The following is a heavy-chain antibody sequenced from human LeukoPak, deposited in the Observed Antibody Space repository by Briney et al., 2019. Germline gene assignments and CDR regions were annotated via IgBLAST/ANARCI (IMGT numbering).Heavy chain of an antibody. CDR1: GGSFSGYY. J-gene: IGHJ4*02. CDR3: ASLFYDSSGYYYFGQKYYFDY. V-gene: IGHV4-34*01. CDR2: INHSGST. D-gene: IGHD3-22*01. Sequence: SETLSLTCAVYGGSFSGYYWSWLRQPPGKGLEWIGEINHSGSTNYNPSLKSRVTISVDTSKNQFSLKLSSVTAADTAVYYCASLFYDSSGYYYFGQKYYFDYWGQGTLVTVSS.